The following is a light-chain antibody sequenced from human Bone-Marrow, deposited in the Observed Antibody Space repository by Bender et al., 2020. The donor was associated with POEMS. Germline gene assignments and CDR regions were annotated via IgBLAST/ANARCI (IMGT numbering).Light chain of an antibody. Sequence: QSALTQPPSASGFPGQSVTISCTGTRSDVGRYNFVSWYQQHPGKAPKVLIYDVSERPSGVPDRFSGSKSGRTASLTISGLQAEDEADYYCSSYTSITSLVVFGGGTKLAVL. V-gene: IGLV2-11*01. CDR3: SSYTSITSLVV. CDR1: RSDVGRYNF. J-gene: IGLJ2*01. CDR2: DVS.